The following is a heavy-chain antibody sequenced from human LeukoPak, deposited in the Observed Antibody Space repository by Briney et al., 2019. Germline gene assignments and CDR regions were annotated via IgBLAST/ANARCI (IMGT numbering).Heavy chain of an antibody. J-gene: IGHJ4*02. V-gene: IGHV3-30*18. CDR1: GFTFSSYG. CDR2: ISYDGSNK. D-gene: IGHD3-10*01. CDR3: AKDRYYGSGSYYNAPDY. Sequence: PGRSLRLSCAASGFTFSSYGMHWVRQAPGKGLEWVAVISYDGSNKYYADSVKSRFTISRDNSKNTLYLQMNSLRAEDTAVYYCAKDRYYGSGSYYNAPDYWGQGTLVTVSS.